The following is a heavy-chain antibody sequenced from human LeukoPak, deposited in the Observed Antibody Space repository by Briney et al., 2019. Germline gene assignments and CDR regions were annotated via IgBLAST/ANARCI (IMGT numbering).Heavy chain of an antibody. D-gene: IGHD6-13*01. CDR3: AKEAGQYSSSWPNWFDP. J-gene: IGHJ5*02. CDR1: GFMFSSNW. Sequence: GGSLRLSCAASGFMFSSNWMSWVRLAPGKGLEWVANIKEDGTETYYVDSVKGRFTISRDNAKNSLYLQMNSLRAEDTAVYYCAKEAGQYSSSWPNWFDPWGQGTLVTVSS. CDR2: IKEDGTET. V-gene: IGHV3-7*03.